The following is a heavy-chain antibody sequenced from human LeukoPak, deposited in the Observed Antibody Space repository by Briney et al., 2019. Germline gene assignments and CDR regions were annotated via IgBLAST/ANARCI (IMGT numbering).Heavy chain of an antibody. CDR1: GGSFSGYY. Sequence: SETLSLTCAVYGGSFSGYYWSWIRQPPGKGLEWIGEINHSGSTNYNPSLKSRVTISVDTSKNQFSLKLSSVTAADTAVYYCARSSECSRGNDYWGQGTLVTVSS. CDR2: INHSGST. V-gene: IGHV4-34*01. D-gene: IGHD6-6*01. CDR3: ARSSECSRGNDY. J-gene: IGHJ4*02.